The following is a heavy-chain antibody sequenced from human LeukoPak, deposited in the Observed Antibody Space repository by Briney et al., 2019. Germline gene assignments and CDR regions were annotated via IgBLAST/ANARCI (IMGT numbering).Heavy chain of an antibody. CDR1: GDSVSSNSAA. J-gene: IGHJ4*02. CDR2: TYYRSKWYN. Sequence: SQTLSLTCAISGDSVSSNSAAWNWIRQSPSRGLEWLGRTYYRSKWYNDYAVSLKSRITINPDTSKNQFSLQLNSVTPEGTAVYYCAKANSGSASRGYFDYWGQGTLVTVSS. CDR3: AKANSGSASRGYFDY. D-gene: IGHD6-25*01. V-gene: IGHV6-1*01.